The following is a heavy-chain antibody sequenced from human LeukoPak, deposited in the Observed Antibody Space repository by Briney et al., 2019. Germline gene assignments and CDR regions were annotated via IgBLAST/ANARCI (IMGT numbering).Heavy chain of an antibody. CDR1: GFTFSGFW. CDR2: INSDGSEG. J-gene: IGHJ6*02. Sequence: GGSLRLSCAVSGFTFSGFWMSWSRQAPGKGLEWVASINSDGSEGYYADVVKGRFTISRDNAKNSLYLQISSLRAEDTAVYYCARDGDGDVWGQGTTVTVSS. D-gene: IGHD3-3*01. V-gene: IGHV3-7*03. CDR3: ARDGDGDV.